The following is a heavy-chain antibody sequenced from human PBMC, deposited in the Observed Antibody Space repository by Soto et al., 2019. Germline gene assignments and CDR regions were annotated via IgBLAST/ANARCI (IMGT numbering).Heavy chain of an antibody. CDR2: IYRGTSP. Sequence: PSETLSLTCAVSGDSFSSDNWWSWVRQPPEKGLEWIGEIYRGTSPTYNPSLESRLTISVDKSKNKFSLKMNSVTAADTAVYYCASRDPGTSVDYWGQGTLGTVSA. V-gene: IGHV4-4*02. D-gene: IGHD1-1*01. J-gene: IGHJ4*02. CDR1: GDSFSSDNW. CDR3: ASRDPGTSVDY.